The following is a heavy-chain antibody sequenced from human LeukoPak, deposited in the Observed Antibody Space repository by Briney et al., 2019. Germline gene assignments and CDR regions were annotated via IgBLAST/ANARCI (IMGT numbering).Heavy chain of an antibody. CDR1: GFAFSSSW. J-gene: IGHJ4*02. V-gene: IGHV3-52*01. Sequence: GGSLRLSCAASGFAFSSSWMHWVCQAPEKGLEWVADIKRDGSEKYYVDSVKGQLTISRDNAKNSLYLQVNSLRAEDIRSGSYSLIDYWGQGTLVTVSS. D-gene: IGHD3-10*01. CDR3: SLIDY. CDR2: IKRDGSEK.